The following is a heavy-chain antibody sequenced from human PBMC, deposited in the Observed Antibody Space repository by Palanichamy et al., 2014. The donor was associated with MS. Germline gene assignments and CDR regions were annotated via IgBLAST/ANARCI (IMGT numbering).Heavy chain of an antibody. J-gene: IGHJ2*01. CDR1: GGSISSSSYV. CDR3: ARHLTSIAARPYWYFDL. V-gene: IGHV4-39*01. D-gene: IGHD6-6*01. CDR2: IYYRGST. Sequence: QLQLQESGPGLVKPSETLSLTCTVSGGSISSSSYVLGLGPPAPRKGLEWIGSIYYRGSTYYNPSLKSRVTISVDTSRNQFSLKLTSVTAADTAVYYCARHLTSIAARPYWYFDLWGRGTLVTVSS.